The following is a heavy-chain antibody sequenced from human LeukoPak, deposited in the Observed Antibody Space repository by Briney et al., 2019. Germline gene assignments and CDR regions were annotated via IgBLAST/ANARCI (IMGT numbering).Heavy chain of an antibody. V-gene: IGHV3-21*01. CDR2: ISSSSSYI. CDR1: GFTFSDYY. Sequence: PGGSLRLSCAASGFTFSDYYMNWVRQAPGKGLEWVSSISSSSSYIYYADSVKGRFTISRDNAKNSLYLQMNSLRAEDTAVYYCARYGGNGYYYFDYWGQGTLVTVSS. J-gene: IGHJ4*02. CDR3: ARYGGNGYYYFDY. D-gene: IGHD4-23*01.